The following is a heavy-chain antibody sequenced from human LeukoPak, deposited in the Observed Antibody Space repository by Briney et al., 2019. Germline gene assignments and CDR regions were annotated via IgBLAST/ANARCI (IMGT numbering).Heavy chain of an antibody. J-gene: IGHJ1*01. D-gene: IGHD2-2*03. CDR1: GGTFSSYA. CDR3: ARDGYCSSTSCSAEYFQH. V-gene: IGHV1-69*13. Sequence: ASVKVSCKASGGTFSSYAISWVRQAPGQGLEWMGGIIPILGTANYAQKFQGRVTITADESTSTAYMELSSLRSEDTAVYYCARDGYCSSTSCSAEYFQHWGQGTLVTVSS. CDR2: IIPILGTA.